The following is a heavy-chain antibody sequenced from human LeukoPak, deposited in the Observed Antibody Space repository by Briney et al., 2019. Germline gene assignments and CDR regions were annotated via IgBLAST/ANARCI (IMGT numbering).Heavy chain of an antibody. J-gene: IGHJ4*02. V-gene: IGHV3-30*03. Sequence: GGSLRLSCAASGFTFSSYGMHWVRQAPGKGLEWVAVISYDGSNKYYADSVKGRFTISRDNSKNTLYLQMNSLRAEDTAVYCCAADSSGWSSWGQGTLVTVSP. D-gene: IGHD6-19*01. CDR2: ISYDGSNK. CDR1: GFTFSSYG. CDR3: AADSSGWSS.